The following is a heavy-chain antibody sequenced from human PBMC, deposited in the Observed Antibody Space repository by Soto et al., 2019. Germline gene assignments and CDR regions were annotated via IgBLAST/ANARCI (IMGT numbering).Heavy chain of an antibody. CDR3: ARRGYYYYYGMDV. J-gene: IGHJ6*02. CDR2: IYYSGST. CDR1: GGSISSSSYY. V-gene: IGHV4-39*01. Sequence: SETLSLTCTVSGGSISSSSYYWGWIRQPPGKGLEWIGSIYYSGSTHYNPSLKSRVTISVDTSKNQFSLKLSSVTAADTAVYYCARRGYYYYYGMDVWGQGTTVTVSS.